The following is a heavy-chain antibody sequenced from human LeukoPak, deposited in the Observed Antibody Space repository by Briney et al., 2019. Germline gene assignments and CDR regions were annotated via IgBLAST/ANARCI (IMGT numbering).Heavy chain of an antibody. CDR2: IIPIFGTA. J-gene: IGHJ3*02. CDR3: ATDSTRLVIEAVDAFDI. Sequence: GASVKVSCKASGGTFSSYAISWVRQAPGQGLEWMGGIIPIFGTANYAQKFQGRVTITTDESTSTAYMELSSLRSEDTAVYYCATDSTRLVIEAVDAFDIWGQGTMVTVSS. CDR1: GGTFSSYA. D-gene: IGHD3-9*01. V-gene: IGHV1-69*05.